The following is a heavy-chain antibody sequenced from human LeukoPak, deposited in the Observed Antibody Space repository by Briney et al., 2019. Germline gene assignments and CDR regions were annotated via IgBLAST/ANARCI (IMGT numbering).Heavy chain of an antibody. J-gene: IGHJ5*02. CDR3: ARPYSSSWYGGVGWFDP. CDR2: INHSGST. CDR1: GGSFSGYY. D-gene: IGHD6-13*01. V-gene: IGHV4-34*01. Sequence: SETLSLTCAVYGGSFSGYYWSWIRQPPGKGLEWIGEINHSGSTNYNSSLKSRVTISVDTSKNQFSLKLGSVTAADTAVYYCARPYSSSWYGGVGWFDPWGQGTLVTVSS.